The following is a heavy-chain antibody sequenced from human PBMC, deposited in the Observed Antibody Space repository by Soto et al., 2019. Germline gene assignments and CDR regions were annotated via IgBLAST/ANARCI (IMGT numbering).Heavy chain of an antibody. CDR3: ARHEEQLAYFDY. J-gene: IGHJ4*02. CDR1: GVSISSSSYY. D-gene: IGHD6-6*01. V-gene: IGHV4-39*01. CDR2: IYYSGST. Sequence: PSETLSLTCTVAGVSISSSSYYWGWIRQPPGKGLEWIGSIYYSGSTYYNPSLKSRVTISVDTSKNQFSLKLSSVTAADMAVYYCARHEEQLAYFDYWGQGTLVTVSS.